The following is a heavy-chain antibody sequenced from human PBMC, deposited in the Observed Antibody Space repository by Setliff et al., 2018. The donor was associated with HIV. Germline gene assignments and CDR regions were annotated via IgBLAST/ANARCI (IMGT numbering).Heavy chain of an antibody. CDR1: GFLVSNNY. D-gene: IGHD5-18*01. J-gene: IGHJ6*02. CDR3: ARDTLASGGTAMVNYYYYGMDV. Sequence: GGSLRLSCAASGFLVSNNYMSWVRQAPGKGLEWVSVIYSGGSIYYADSVKGRFTISRDNAKNSLYLQMNSLTAEDTAVYYCARDTLASGGTAMVNYYYYGMDVWGQGTTVTVSS. CDR2: IYSGGSI. V-gene: IGHV3-66*01.